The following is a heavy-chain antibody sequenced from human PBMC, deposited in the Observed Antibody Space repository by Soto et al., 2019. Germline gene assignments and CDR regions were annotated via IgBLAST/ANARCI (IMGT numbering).Heavy chain of an antibody. CDR2: IRSASSTT. Sequence: PWGSLRLSCAASGFKITDHNMSWGRQAPGKGLEWKSYIRSASSTTNHADSVKGRLTIARDDANNLLYHHVNNLRAEDTPFYYCVIAEPIRLVICTQLFDTWGQGALVTVSS. J-gene: IGHJ5*02. D-gene: IGHD3-9*01. CDR1: GFKITDHN. CDR3: VIAEPIRLVICTQLFDT. V-gene: IGHV3-11*06.